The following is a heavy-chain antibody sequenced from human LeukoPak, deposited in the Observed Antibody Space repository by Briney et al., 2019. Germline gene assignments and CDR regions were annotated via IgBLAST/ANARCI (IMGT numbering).Heavy chain of an antibody. J-gene: IGHJ4*02. CDR1: GFTFSSYS. V-gene: IGHV3-9*01. CDR2: ISWNSGSI. CDR3: AKDSSRGYSGYVSY. Sequence: GGSLRLSCAASGFTFSSYSMNWVRQAPGKGLEWVSGISWNSGSIGYADSVKGRFTISRDNAKNSLYLQMNSLRAEDTALYYCAKDSSRGYSGYVSYWGQGTLVTVSS. D-gene: IGHD5-12*01.